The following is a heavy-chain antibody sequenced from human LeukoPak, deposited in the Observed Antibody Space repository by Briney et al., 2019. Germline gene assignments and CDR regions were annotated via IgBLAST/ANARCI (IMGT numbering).Heavy chain of an antibody. CDR3: ARAVGSGSFQTYYYYMDV. CDR1: GGSINRYY. D-gene: IGHD3-10*01. CDR2: IYPTGST. J-gene: IGHJ6*03. Sequence: SETLSLTWTVSGGSINRYYWSWIRQSAGKGLEWIGRIYPTGSTNYNPSLKSRVTMSVDTSKNQFSLKLSSVTAADTAVYYCARAVGSGSFQTYYYYMDVWGKGTTVTISS. V-gene: IGHV4-4*07.